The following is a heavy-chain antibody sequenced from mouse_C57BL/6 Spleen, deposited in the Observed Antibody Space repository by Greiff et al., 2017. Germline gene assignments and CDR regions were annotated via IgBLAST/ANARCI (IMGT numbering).Heavy chain of an antibody. Sequence: EVKVEESGGGLVQPGGSMKLSCVASGFTFSNYWMNWVRQSPEKGLEWVAQIRLKSDNYATHYAESVKWRFTISRDDSKSSVYLQMNNLRAEDTGIYYCTGPSMDYWGQGTSVTVSS. V-gene: IGHV6-3*01. J-gene: IGHJ4*01. CDR3: TGPSMDY. CDR1: GFTFSNYW. CDR2: IRLKSDNYAT.